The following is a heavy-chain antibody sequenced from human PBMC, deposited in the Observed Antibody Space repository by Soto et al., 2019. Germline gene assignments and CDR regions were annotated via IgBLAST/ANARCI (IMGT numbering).Heavy chain of an antibody. CDR2: ISSTGSTI. Sequence: GGSLRLSCAASGLTFSDYYMSWIRQAPGKGLEWISYISSTGSTIYHADSVKGRFTISRDNAKNSLSLHMNSLRAEDTAVYYCASRSTYFDYWGQGTLVTVSS. J-gene: IGHJ4*02. D-gene: IGHD3-16*02. V-gene: IGHV3-11*01. CDR1: GLTFSDYY. CDR3: ASRSTYFDY.